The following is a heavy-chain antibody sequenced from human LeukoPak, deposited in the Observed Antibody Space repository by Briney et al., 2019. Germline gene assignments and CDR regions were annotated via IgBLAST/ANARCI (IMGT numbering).Heavy chain of an antibody. J-gene: IGHJ6*03. V-gene: IGHV3-23*01. D-gene: IGHD2-2*01. CDR3: AKITSCCLYYYYYYMDV. Sequence: GGTLRLSCAASGFTFSSYGMSWVRQAPGKGLEWVSAISGSGGSTYYADSVKGRFTISRDNSKNTLYLQMNSLRAEDTAVYYCAKITSCCLYYYYYYMDVWGKGTTVTASS. CDR1: GFTFSSYG. CDR2: ISGSGGST.